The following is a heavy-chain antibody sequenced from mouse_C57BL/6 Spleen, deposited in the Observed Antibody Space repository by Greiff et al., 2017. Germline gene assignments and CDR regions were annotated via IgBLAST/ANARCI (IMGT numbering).Heavy chain of an antibody. Sequence: QVHVKQSGAELARPGASVKLSCKASGYTFTSYGISWVKQRPGQGLEWIGEIYPRSGNTYYNEKFKGKATLTADKSSSTAYMELRSLTSEDSAVYFCASTVVATDYFDYWGQGTTLTVSS. CDR3: ASTVVATDYFDY. J-gene: IGHJ2*01. CDR1: GYTFTSYG. CDR2: IYPRSGNT. V-gene: IGHV1-81*01. D-gene: IGHD1-1*01.